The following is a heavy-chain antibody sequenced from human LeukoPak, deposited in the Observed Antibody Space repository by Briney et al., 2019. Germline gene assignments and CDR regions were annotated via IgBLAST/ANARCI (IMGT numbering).Heavy chain of an antibody. J-gene: IGHJ4*02. CDR2: FYPRDGST. CDR1: GYSFTSNY. Sequence: ASVKVSCKASGYSFTSNYIHWVRQAPRQGLEWMGMFYPRDGSTSYAQKFQGRVTVTRDTSTSTVHMELSGLRSEDTAVYYCARDQEAFDYWGQGTLVTVSS. V-gene: IGHV1-46*01. CDR3: ARDQEAFDY.